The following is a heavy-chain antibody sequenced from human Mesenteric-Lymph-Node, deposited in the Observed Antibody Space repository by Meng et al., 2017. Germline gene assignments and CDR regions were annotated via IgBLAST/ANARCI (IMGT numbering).Heavy chain of an antibody. CDR2: IIPIFGTA. Sequence: SVKVSCKASGGTFSSYAISWVRQAPGQGLEWMGGIIPIFGTANYAQKFQGRVTITVDESTSTAYMELSSPRSEDTAVYYCARPAERGYYDSSGYYYDAFDIWGQGTMVTVSS. CDR3: ARPAERGYYDSSGYYYDAFDI. V-gene: IGHV1-69*13. J-gene: IGHJ3*02. CDR1: GGTFSSYA. D-gene: IGHD3-22*01.